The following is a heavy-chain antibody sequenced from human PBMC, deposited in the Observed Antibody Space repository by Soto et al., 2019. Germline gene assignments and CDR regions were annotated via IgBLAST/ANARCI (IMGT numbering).Heavy chain of an antibody. V-gene: IGHV1-69*12. CDR3: ARGGETTYSSGWDWYFDL. CDR2: IIPIFGTA. J-gene: IGHJ2*01. CDR1: GGTFSSYA. D-gene: IGHD6-19*01. Sequence: QVQLVQSGAEVKKPGSSVKVSCKASGGTFSSYAISWVRQAPGQGLEWMGGIIPIFGTANYAQKFQGRVTITADESTSTAYMELSSLRSDDTAVYYCARGGETTYSSGWDWYFDLWGRGTLVTVSS.